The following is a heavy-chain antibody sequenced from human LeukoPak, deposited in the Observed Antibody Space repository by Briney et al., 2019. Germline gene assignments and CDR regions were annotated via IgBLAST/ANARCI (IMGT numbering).Heavy chain of an antibody. CDR1: GFTFSGCG. CDR2: IWYDGRDK. D-gene: IGHD6-19*01. CDR3: AKTFIAVANPIDY. V-gene: IGHV3-30*02. J-gene: IGHJ4*02. Sequence: GGSLRLSCAASGFTFSGCGMHWVRQAPGKGLEWVAFIWYDGRDKYYADSVKGQFTISRDNSRNTLYLQMNSLRAEDTAVYYCAKTFIAVANPIDYWGQGTLVTVSS.